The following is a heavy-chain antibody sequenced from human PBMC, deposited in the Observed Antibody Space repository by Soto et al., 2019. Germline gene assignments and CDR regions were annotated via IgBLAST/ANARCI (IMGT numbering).Heavy chain of an antibody. V-gene: IGHV3-21*01. CDR1: GFTFSYS. CDR3: ARGCGNYYASDY. D-gene: IGHD1-26*01. Sequence: EVQLVESGGDLVEPGGSLRLSCAASGFTFSYSMNWVRQAPGKGLEWVSSITSTSSHVYYADSVKGRFTISRDDAKNSLYLQMNNLRAEDTAVYYCARGCGNYYASDYWGHGTLVTVSS. J-gene: IGHJ4*01. CDR2: ITSTSSHV.